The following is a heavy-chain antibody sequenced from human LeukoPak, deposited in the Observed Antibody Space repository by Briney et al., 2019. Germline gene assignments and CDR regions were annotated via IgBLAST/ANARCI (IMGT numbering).Heavy chain of an antibody. CDR3: ARGRYYGSGSYSPTFDY. D-gene: IGHD3-10*01. V-gene: IGHV3-30*02. CDR2: IRYDGSNK. Sequence: GGSLRLSCAASGFTFSSYGVHWVRQAPGKGLEWVAFIRYDGSNKYYADSVKGRFTISRDNSKNTLYLQMNSLRAKDTAVYYCARGRYYGSGSYSPTFDYWGQGTLVTVSS. J-gene: IGHJ4*02. CDR1: GFTFSSYG.